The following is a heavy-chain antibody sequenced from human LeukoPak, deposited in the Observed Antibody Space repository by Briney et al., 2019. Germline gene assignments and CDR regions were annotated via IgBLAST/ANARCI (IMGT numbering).Heavy chain of an antibody. J-gene: IGHJ4*02. CDR2: ISGYNGNT. CDR3: ARSTPSTITAGPFDY. D-gene: IGHD5-24*01. V-gene: IGHV1-18*01. Sequence: ASVKVSCKASGYTFSSYGIAWVRQAPGQGLEWMGWISGYNGNTNYAQKLQGRVSMTTDTSTTTAYMELRSLTSDDTALYYCARSTPSTITAGPFDYWGQGTLVTVSS. CDR1: GYTFSSYG.